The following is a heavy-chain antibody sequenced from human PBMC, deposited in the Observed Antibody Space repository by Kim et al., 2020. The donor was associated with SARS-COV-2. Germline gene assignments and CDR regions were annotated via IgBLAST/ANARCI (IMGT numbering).Heavy chain of an antibody. CDR3: ARGKGSSGWYAYPNPGGLDY. CDR2: INHSGST. V-gene: IGHV4-34*01. Sequence: SETLSLTCAVYGGSFSGYYWSWIRQPPGKGLEWIGEINHSGSTNYNPSLKSRVTISVDTSKNQFSLKLSSVTAADTAVYYCARGKGSSGWYAYPNPGGLDYWGQGTLVTVSS. D-gene: IGHD6-19*01. J-gene: IGHJ4*02. CDR1: GGSFSGYY.